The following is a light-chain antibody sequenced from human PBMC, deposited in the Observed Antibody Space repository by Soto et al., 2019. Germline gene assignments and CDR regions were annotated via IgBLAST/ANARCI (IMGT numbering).Light chain of an antibody. J-gene: IGLJ1*01. CDR2: DVS. Sequence: QSALTQPASVSGSPGQSITISCTGTSSDVGGYNYVSWYQQHPGKAPKLMIYDVSNRPSGVSNRFSGSKSGNTAFLTISGLQAEDEADYYCSSYTSSSTYNYVFGTGTKVTVL. CDR3: SSYTSSSTYNYV. CDR1: SSDVGGYNY. V-gene: IGLV2-14*01.